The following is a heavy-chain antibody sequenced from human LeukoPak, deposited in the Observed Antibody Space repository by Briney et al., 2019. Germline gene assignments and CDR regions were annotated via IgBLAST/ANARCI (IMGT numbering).Heavy chain of an antibody. CDR3: AKEWDTFSRPRPYDY. Sequence: GGSLRLSCAASGFTFSSYAMSWVRQAPGKGLEWVSAISGSGGSTYYADSVKGRFTISRDNSKNTLYLQMTSLKAEDTPVYYCAKEWDTFSRPRPYDYWAREPWSPSPQ. J-gene: IGHJ4*02. D-gene: IGHD5-18*01. V-gene: IGHV3-23*01. CDR2: ISGSGGST. CDR1: GFTFSSYA.